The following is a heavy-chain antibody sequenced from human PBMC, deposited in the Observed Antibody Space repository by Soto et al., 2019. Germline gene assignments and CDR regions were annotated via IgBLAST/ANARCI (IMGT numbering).Heavy chain of an antibody. CDR3: ARHGAARPVYYYYGMDV. V-gene: IGHV1-69*06. CDR2: IIPIFGTA. CDR1: GGTFSSYA. D-gene: IGHD6-6*01. Sequence: ASVKVSCKASGGTFSSYAISWVRQAPGQGLEWMGGIIPIFGTANYAQKFQGRVTITADKSTSTAYMELSSLRSEDTAVYYCARHGAARPVYYYYGMDVWGQGTTVTVSS. J-gene: IGHJ6*02.